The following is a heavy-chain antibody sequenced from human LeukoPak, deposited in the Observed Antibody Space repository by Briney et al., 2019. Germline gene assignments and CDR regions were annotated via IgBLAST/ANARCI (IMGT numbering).Heavy chain of an antibody. D-gene: IGHD3-10*01. Sequence: SEILSLTCTVSGGSIGGYYWSWIRQPPGKGLEWIGHVYDTGRTNFNPSFKSRVTMSLDTSKNQFSLILNSVTAADTALCYCARVRGLGLFDYWGRGTQVTVSS. J-gene: IGHJ4*02. CDR1: GGSIGGYY. CDR2: VYDTGRT. CDR3: ARVRGLGLFDY. V-gene: IGHV4-59*01.